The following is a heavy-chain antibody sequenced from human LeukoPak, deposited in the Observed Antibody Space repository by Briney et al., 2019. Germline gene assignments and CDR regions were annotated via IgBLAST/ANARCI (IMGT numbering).Heavy chain of an antibody. CDR1: GYPFTTWE. D-gene: IGHD1-14*01. CDR3: ARGPRNDP. V-gene: IGHV1-8*01. Sequence: ASVKVSCKTSGYPFTTWEINWVRQAAGQGREWMGWVHPNSGNTPSAQKFQGRVTMTRDTSISTAYMERSGLRFDDTAVYFCARGPRNDPWGQGTLVTVSS. J-gene: IGHJ5*02. CDR2: VHPNSGNT.